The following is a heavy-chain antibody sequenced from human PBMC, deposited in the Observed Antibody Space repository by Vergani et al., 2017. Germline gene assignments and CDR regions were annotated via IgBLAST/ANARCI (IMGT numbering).Heavy chain of an antibody. Sequence: EVQLWESGGGLVQPGGSLRLSCAASGFTFSSYAMSWVRQAPGKGLEGVSAISGSGGSPYYADSVKGRFNSSRDNAKNTLYLQMNSLGAEDTSVYYCAKSDCQYFDYWGQGTLVTVSS. CDR3: AKSDCQYFDY. D-gene: IGHD2-21*02. V-gene: IGHV3-23*01. J-gene: IGHJ4*02. CDR2: ISGSGGSP. CDR1: GFTFSSYA.